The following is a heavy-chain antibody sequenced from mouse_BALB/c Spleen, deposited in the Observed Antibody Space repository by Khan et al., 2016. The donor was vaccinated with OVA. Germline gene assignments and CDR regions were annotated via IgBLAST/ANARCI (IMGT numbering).Heavy chain of an antibody. CDR3: AREWGAWFAY. CDR1: GYTFTDYY. CDR2: INPGSGTS. J-gene: IGHJ3*01. V-gene: IGHV1-77*01. Sequence: QIQLVQSGAELARPGASVKLSCKASGYTFTDYYIDWVKQRTGQGLEWIGEINPGSGTSYYNENFKGKATLTADKSSNTALVQLSSLTSDDSAVYFCAREWGAWFAYWGQGTLVTVSA.